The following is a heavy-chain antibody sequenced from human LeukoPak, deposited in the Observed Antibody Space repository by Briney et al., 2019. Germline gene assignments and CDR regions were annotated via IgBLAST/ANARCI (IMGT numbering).Heavy chain of an antibody. CDR1: GYTLTELS. D-gene: IGHD4-23*01. J-gene: IGHJ3*02. CDR3: ARAVITSPRSAFDI. V-gene: IGHV1-24*01. Sequence: ASVKVSCKVSGYTLTELSMHWVRQAPGKGLEWMGGFDPEDGETIYAQKFQGRVTMTEDTSTDTAYMELSSLRSEDTAVYYCARAVITSPRSAFDIWGQGTMVTVSS. CDR2: FDPEDGET.